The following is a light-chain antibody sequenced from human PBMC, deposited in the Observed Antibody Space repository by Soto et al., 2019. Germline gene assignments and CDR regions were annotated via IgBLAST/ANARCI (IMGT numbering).Light chain of an antibody. V-gene: IGKV1-39*01. CDR2: AAS. Sequence: DIQMTQSPSSLSASVGDRVTITCRASQSISTYLNWYQQKPGKAPKLLIYAASSLQSGVPSRFSGSGSGTDFTLTICSLQPEDFATYYCQQSYSTPLFTFGPGTKVDIK. J-gene: IGKJ3*01. CDR3: QQSYSTPLFT. CDR1: QSISTY.